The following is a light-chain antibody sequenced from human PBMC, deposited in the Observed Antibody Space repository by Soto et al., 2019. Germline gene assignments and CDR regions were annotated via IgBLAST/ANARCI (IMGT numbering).Light chain of an antibody. Sequence: EIVMTQSPVALSVSPGERAALSCRASQSVGRNFAWYQQRPGQAPRVLIYGTSTRATGVPARFSGSGSGTDFTLTFSGLQSKHFAVYYCQQYNNWPYTFGQGTRLEIK. V-gene: IGKV3-15*01. CDR3: QQYNNWPYT. CDR2: GTS. J-gene: IGKJ2*01. CDR1: QSVGRN.